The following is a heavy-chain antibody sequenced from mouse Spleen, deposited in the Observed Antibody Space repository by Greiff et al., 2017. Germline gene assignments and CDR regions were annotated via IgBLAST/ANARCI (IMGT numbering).Heavy chain of an antibody. CDR1: GFTFSDYY. CDR3: ARLRYLDAMDY. CDR2: ISNGGGST. Sequence: DVHLVESGGGLVQPGGSLKLSCATSGFTFSDYYMYWVRQTPEKRLEWVAYISNGGGSTYYPDTVKGRFTISRDNAKNTLYLQMSRLKSEDTAMYYCARLRYLDAMDYWGQGTSVTVSS. V-gene: IGHV5-12*02. D-gene: IGHD2-12*01. J-gene: IGHJ4*01.